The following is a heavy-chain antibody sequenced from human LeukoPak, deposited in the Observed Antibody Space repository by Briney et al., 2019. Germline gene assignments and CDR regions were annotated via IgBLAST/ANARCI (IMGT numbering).Heavy chain of an antibody. Sequence: ASVKVSFKASGYTFTSYGISWVRQAPGQGLEWMGWISAYNGNTNYAQKLQGRVTMTTGTSTSTDYMELRSLRYDDTAVYYCARDRPHIVVVPAATPLDPWGQGTMVTVSS. CDR3: ARDRPHIVVVPAATPLDP. V-gene: IGHV1-18*01. D-gene: IGHD2-2*01. CDR2: ISAYNGNT. CDR1: GYTFTSYG. J-gene: IGHJ5*02.